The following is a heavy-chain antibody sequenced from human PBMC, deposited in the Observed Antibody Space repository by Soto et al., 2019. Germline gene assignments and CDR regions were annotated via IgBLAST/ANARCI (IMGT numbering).Heavy chain of an antibody. CDR1: GYSFTSYW. CDR3: ARHRYCSGGSCYSLYYYGMDV. CDR2: IYPGDSDT. D-gene: IGHD2-15*01. Sequence: GESLKISCKGSGYSFTSYWIGWVRQMPGKGLEWMGIIYPGDSDTRYSPSFQGQVTISADKSISTAYLQWSSLKASDTAMYYCARHRYCSGGSCYSLYYYGMDVCGQGTTVTVSS. V-gene: IGHV5-51*01. J-gene: IGHJ6*02.